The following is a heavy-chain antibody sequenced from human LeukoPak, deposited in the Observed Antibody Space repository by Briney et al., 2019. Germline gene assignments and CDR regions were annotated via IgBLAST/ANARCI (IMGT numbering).Heavy chain of an antibody. D-gene: IGHD6-19*01. Sequence: TISCKGSAYGFTTYWIGWVRQLPGAGLEWVGIIYPGDSDTRYNPSFQGQVTISVDKSISTANLQWSSLKASDTAMYYCARVSAVAGQGCDYWGQGTLVTVSS. CDR2: IYPGDSDT. J-gene: IGHJ4*02. CDR3: ARVSAVAGQGCDY. V-gene: IGHV5-51*01. CDR1: AYGFTTYW.